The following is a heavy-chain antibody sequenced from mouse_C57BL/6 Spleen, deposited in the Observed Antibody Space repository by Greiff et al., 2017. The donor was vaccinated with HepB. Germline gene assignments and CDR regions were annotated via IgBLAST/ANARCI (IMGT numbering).Heavy chain of an antibody. J-gene: IGHJ3*01. CDR3: ARHYDYGGFAY. Sequence: EVQLVESGGDLVKPGGSLKLSCAASGFTFSSYGMSWVRQTPDKRLEWVATISSGGSYTYYPDSVKGRFTISRDNAKNTLYLQMSSLKSEDTAMYYCARHYDYGGFAYWGQGTLVTVSA. CDR2: ISSGGSYT. V-gene: IGHV5-6*01. D-gene: IGHD2-4*01. CDR1: GFTFSSYG.